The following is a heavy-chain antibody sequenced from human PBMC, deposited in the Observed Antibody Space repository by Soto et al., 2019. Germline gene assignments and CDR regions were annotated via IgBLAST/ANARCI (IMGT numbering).Heavy chain of an antibody. CDR2: ISYDGSNK. J-gene: IGHJ4*02. D-gene: IGHD3-10*01. CDR3: AKDRMGAGVRGYFDY. CDR1: GFTFSSYG. V-gene: IGHV3-30*18. Sequence: QVQLVESGGGVVQPGKSLRLSCAGSGFTFSSYGMDWVRQARGKGLEWVAVISYDGSNKYYADSVKGRFTISRDNSKNTLYLQMSSLRADDTAVYYCAKDRMGAGVRGYFDYWGQVTLVTVSS.